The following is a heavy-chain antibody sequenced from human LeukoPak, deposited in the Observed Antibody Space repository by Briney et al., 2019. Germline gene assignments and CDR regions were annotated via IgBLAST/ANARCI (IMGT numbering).Heavy chain of an antibody. V-gene: IGHV4-39*01. CDR3: AGLRRDRDYGMDV. J-gene: IGHJ6*02. Sequence: SETLSLTCTVSGGSISSSSYYWGWIRQPPGKGLEWIGSIYYSGSTYYNPSLKSRVTISVDTSKNQFSLTLSSVTAADTAVYYCAGLRRDRDYGMDVWAKGPRSPSP. CDR2: IYYSGST. CDR1: GGSISSSSYY.